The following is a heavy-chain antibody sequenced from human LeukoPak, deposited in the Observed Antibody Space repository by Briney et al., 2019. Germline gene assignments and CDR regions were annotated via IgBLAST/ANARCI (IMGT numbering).Heavy chain of an antibody. D-gene: IGHD6-25*01. CDR1: GYTFTSYG. V-gene: IGHV1-18*01. J-gene: IGHJ3*02. CDR2: ISAYNGNT. CDR3: ARDNLAPYSSGAFDI. Sequence: ASVKVSCKASGYTFTSYGISWVRQAPGQGLEWMGWISAYNGNTNYAQKLQGRVTMTTDTSTSTAYMELRSLRSDDTAVYYCARDNLAPYSSGAFDIWGQGTMVTVSS.